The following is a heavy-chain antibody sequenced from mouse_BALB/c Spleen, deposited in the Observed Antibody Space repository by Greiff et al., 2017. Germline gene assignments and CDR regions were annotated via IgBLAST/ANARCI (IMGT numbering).Heavy chain of an antibody. CDR2: ISSGGST. CDR1: GFTFSSYA. J-gene: IGHJ3*01. D-gene: IGHD2-4*01. V-gene: IGHV5-6-5*01. CDR3: ARKGDYAWFAY. Sequence: EVKLMESGGGLVKPGGSLKLSCAASGFTFSSYAMSWVRQTPEKRLEWVASISSGGSTYYPDSVKGRFTISRDNARNILYLQMSSLRSEDTAMYYCARKGDYAWFAYWGQGTLVTVSA.